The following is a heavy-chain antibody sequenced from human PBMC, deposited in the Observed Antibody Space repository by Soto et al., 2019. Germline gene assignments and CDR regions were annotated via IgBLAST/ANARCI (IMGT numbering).Heavy chain of an antibody. D-gene: IGHD2-15*01. CDR1: GDSISTVDYF. Sequence: SETLSLTCSVSGDSISTVDYFWAWLRQPPGQALEYIGYIYKSATTYYNPSFQSRVAISLDTSKSQFSLNVTSVTAADTAVYFCARGRYCLSGRCFPNWFDSWGQGTLVTVSS. V-gene: IGHV4-30-4*01. CDR3: ARGRYCLSGRCFPNWFDS. J-gene: IGHJ5*01. CDR2: IYKSATT.